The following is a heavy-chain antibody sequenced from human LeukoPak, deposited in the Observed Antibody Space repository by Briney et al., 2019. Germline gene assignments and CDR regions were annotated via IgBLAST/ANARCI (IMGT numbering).Heavy chain of an antibody. J-gene: IGHJ2*01. D-gene: IGHD3-9*01. CDR1: GFTFSRHT. Sequence: PGGSLRLSCAASGFTFSRHTMNWVRQAPGKGLEWVSHISSSSGKIYYADSVKGRFSISRDNAGNSVFLQMNSLRAEDTAVYYCARRNYDILTGYYPYWYFDLWGRGTLVTVSS. CDR3: ARRNYDILTGYYPYWYFDL. V-gene: IGHV3-48*01. CDR2: ISSSSGKI.